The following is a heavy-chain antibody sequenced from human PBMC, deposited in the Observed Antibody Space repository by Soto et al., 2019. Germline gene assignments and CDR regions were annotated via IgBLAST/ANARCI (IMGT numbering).Heavy chain of an antibody. CDR2: IIPIFGTA. CDR3: ARQVEISIHWFDP. Sequence: GASVKVSCKASGGTFSSYAISWVRQAPGQGLEWMGGIIPIFGTANYAQKFQGRVTITADESTSTAYMELSSLRSEDTAVYYCARQVEISIHWFDPWGQGTLVTVSS. V-gene: IGHV1-69*13. J-gene: IGHJ5*02. CDR1: GGTFSSYA. D-gene: IGHD2-21*01.